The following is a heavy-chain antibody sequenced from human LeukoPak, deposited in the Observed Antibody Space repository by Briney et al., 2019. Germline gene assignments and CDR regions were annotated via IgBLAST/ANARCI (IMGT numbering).Heavy chain of an antibody. CDR1: GFTFSSYG. D-gene: IGHD3-9*01. CDR2: ISGSGGST. CDR3: VKDHGWLLYS. Sequence: PGGTPRLSCAASGFTFSSYGMSWVRQAPGKGLEWVSAISGSGGSTYYADSVKGRFTISRDNSKNTLYLQMNSLRADDTAVYYCVKDHGWLLYSWGQGTLVTVSS. V-gene: IGHV3-23*01. J-gene: IGHJ4*02.